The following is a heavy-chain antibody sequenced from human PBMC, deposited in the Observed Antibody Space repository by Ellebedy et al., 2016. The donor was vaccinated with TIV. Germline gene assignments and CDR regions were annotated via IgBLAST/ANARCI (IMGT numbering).Heavy chain of an antibody. J-gene: IGHJ3*02. V-gene: IGHV4-31*03. D-gene: IGHD3-10*01. CDR2: ISHNGNT. CDR3: ARERGFGELLPDAFDI. Sequence: SETLSLTCTVSGGSISNGDYYWSWIRQHPGKGLEWIGFISHNGNTYYNPSLKSRLTMSVDTSKKEFSLKLNSVTAADTAVYYCARERGFGELLPDAFDIWGQGTMVTVSS. CDR1: GGSISNGDYY.